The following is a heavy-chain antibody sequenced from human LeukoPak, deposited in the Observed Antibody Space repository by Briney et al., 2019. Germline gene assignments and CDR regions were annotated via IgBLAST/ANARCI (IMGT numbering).Heavy chain of an antibody. Sequence: SVKVSCKASGGTFSSYAISWVRQAPGQGLEWMGRIIPILGIANYAQKFQGRVTITADKSTSTAYMELSSLRSEDTAVYYCARYSGYSSSWYTASLGAFDIWGQGTMVTVSS. D-gene: IGHD6-13*01. CDR1: GGTFSSYA. V-gene: IGHV1-69*04. J-gene: IGHJ3*02. CDR2: IIPILGIA. CDR3: ARYSGYSSSWYTASLGAFDI.